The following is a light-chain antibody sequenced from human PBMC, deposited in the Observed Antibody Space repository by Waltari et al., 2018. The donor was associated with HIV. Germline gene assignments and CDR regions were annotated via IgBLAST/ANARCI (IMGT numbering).Light chain of an antibody. V-gene: IGLV2-14*03. J-gene: IGLJ2*01. CDR1: SSDIGGSNY. CDR2: DVT. CDR3: SSYRSTAVV. Sequence: QSALTQPDSVSGSPGQSITISCTGTSSDIGGSNYVPWYQQHPAKAPKLMIYDVTNRPSGVSNRFSGSKSGNTAALTISGLQAEDEADYYCSSYRSTAVVFGGGTKLTVL.